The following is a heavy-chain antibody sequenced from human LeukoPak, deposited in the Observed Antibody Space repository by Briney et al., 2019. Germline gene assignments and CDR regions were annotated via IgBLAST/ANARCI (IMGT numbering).Heavy chain of an antibody. CDR1: GGSISSGGYY. V-gene: IGHV4-31*03. Sequence: PSQTLSLTCTVSGGSISSGGYYWSWIRQHPGKGLEWIGYIYYSGSTDYNPSLKSRVTISVDTSKNQFSLKLSSVTAADTAVYYCARTPYSIAALFYYGMDVWGQGTTVTVSS. CDR2: IYYSGST. D-gene: IGHD6-6*01. CDR3: ARTPYSIAALFYYGMDV. J-gene: IGHJ6*02.